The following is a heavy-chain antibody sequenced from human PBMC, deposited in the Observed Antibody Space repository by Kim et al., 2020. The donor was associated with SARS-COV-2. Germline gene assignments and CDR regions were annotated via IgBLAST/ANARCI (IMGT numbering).Heavy chain of an antibody. D-gene: IGHD3-16*01. CDR2: SSSYT. J-gene: IGHJ4*02. Sequence: SSSYTNYAVSVKGRFTISRDNAKNSLYLQMNSLRAEDTAVYYCAREFGLNWGQGTLVTVSS. V-gene: IGHV3-11*05. CDR3: AREFGLN.